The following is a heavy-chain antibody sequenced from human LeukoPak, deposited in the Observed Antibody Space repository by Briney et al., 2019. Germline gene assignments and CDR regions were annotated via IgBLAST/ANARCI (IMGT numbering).Heavy chain of an antibody. CDR3: ARSRTGGSSFDH. J-gene: IGHJ4*02. CDR2: LYDSGST. V-gene: IGHV4-59*01. D-gene: IGHD1-26*01. CDR1: GVSISAYY. Sequence: SETLSLTCTVSGVSISAYYWSWIRQPPGKGLEWLGYLYDSGSTTYDPSLKSRVTISLDTSKNQFSLKLTSVTAADTAVSFCARSRTGGSSFDHWGQGSLVTVSS.